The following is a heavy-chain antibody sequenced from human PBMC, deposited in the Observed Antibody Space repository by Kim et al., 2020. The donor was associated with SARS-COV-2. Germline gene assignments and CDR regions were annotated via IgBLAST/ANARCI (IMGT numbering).Heavy chain of an antibody. Sequence: AQKFQGRVTITADESTSTAYMELSSLRSEDTAVYYCAREVAGNNRYYFDYWGQGTLVTVSS. V-gene: IGHV1-69*01. CDR3: AREVAGNNRYYFDY. D-gene: IGHD6-19*01. J-gene: IGHJ4*02.